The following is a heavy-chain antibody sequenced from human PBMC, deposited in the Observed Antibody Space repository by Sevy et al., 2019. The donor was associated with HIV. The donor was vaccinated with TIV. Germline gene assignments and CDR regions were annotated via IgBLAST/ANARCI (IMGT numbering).Heavy chain of an antibody. J-gene: IGHJ4*02. V-gene: IGHV3-15*01. CDR2: IKSKTDGGTT. Sequence: GGSLRLSCAASGFTFSNAGMSWVRQAPGKGLEWVGRIKSKTDGGTTDHAAPVKGRFTISRDDSKNTLYLQMNSLKTEDTAVYYCTTGPITMDFDYWGQGTLVTVSS. CDR1: GFTFSNAG. D-gene: IGHD3-10*01. CDR3: TTGPITMDFDY.